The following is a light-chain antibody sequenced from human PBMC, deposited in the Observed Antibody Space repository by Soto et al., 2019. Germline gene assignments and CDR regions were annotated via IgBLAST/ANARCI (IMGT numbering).Light chain of an antibody. Sequence: QSALTQPASVSGSPGQSITISCTGTSSDVGGYNVVSWYQHHPGKAPKLRIYEGSERPSGVSSRFSGSKSGNTASLTISGLQAEDEADYYCCSYAGSATYGFGTGTKLTVL. CDR3: CSYAGSATYG. CDR1: SSDVGGYNV. J-gene: IGLJ1*01. V-gene: IGLV2-23*01. CDR2: EGS.